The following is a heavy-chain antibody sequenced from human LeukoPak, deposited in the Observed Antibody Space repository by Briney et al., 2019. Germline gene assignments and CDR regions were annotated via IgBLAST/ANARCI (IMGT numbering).Heavy chain of an antibody. Sequence: SETLSLTCTVSGGPISSYYWSWIRQPPGKGLEWIGYIYYSGSTNYNPSLKSRVTISVDTSKNQFSLKLSSVTAADTAVYYCARETGYQPNLYYWGQGTLVTVSS. V-gene: IGHV4-59*01. CDR1: GGPISSYY. CDR3: ARETGYQPNLYY. J-gene: IGHJ4*02. CDR2: IYYSGST. D-gene: IGHD5-12*01.